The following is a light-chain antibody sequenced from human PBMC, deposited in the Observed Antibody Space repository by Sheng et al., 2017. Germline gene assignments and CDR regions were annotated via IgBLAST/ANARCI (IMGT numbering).Light chain of an antibody. CDR3: QRFGDKMYT. V-gene: IGKV3-20*01. CDR2: DAS. J-gene: IGKJ2*01. Sequence: ETVLTQSPGTLSLSPGERATLSCRASQSVSSSNFAWYQQKSGQAPRLLIYDASRRASGIPDRFSGSGSETDFTLTISRLEPEDFAVYYCQRFGDKMYTFGQGTKLEI. CDR1: QSVSSSN.